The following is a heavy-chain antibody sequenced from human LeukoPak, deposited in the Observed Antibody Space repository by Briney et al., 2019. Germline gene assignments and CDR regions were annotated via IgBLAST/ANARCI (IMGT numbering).Heavy chain of an antibody. CDR2: ISGSGGST. CDR3: AKDYRHILATFDY. D-gene: IGHD2-21*01. Sequence: PGGSLRLSCAASGFTFSIYAMSWVRQAPGKGLEWVSAISGSGGSTYYADSVKGRFTISRDNSKNTLYLQMNSLRAEDTAVYYCAKDYRHILATFDYWGQGTLVTVSS. J-gene: IGHJ4*02. CDR1: GFTFSIYA. V-gene: IGHV3-23*01.